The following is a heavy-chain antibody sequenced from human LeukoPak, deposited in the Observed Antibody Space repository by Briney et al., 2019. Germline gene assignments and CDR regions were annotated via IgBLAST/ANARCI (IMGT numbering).Heavy chain of an antibody. CDR2: IYYSGST. CDR1: GGSISSYY. J-gene: IGHJ4*02. V-gene: IGHV4-59*01. CDR3: ARVHSSGWYGVYFDY. D-gene: IGHD6-19*01. Sequence: SETLSLTCTVSGGSISSYYWSWIRQPPGKGLEWIGYIYYSGSTNYNPSLKSRVTISVGTSKNQFSLKLSSVTAADTAVYYCARVHSSGWYGVYFDYWGQGTLVTVSS.